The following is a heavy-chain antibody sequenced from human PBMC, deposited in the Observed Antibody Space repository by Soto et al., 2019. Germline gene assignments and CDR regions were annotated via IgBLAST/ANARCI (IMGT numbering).Heavy chain of an antibody. J-gene: IGHJ4*02. CDR3: AKEQTSGTYRFYLDY. CDR2: ISASGGST. CDR1: GITLSSYA. Sequence: PGGSLRPSCAASGITLSSYAMSWVRQAPGKGPEWVSGISASGGSTSYADSVKGRFTISRDNSKNTLYLQMNSLRADDTAVYHCAKEQTSGTYRFYLDYWGQGGLVTVT. D-gene: IGHD1-26*01. V-gene: IGHV3-23*01.